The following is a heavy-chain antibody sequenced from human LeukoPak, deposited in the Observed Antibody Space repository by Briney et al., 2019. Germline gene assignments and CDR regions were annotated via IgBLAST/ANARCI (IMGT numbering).Heavy chain of an antibody. CDR3: ARVKAGATIENFYYYYMDV. Sequence: GGSLRLSCAASGFTFSTYSMNWVRQAPGKGLEWVSSITSSSSYIKYADSVKGRFTIFRDNAKNSLYLQMNSLRAEDTAVYYCARVKAGATIENFYYYYMDVWGKGTTVTVSS. CDR2: ITSSSSYI. V-gene: IGHV3-21*01. J-gene: IGHJ6*03. D-gene: IGHD1-26*01. CDR1: GFTFSTYS.